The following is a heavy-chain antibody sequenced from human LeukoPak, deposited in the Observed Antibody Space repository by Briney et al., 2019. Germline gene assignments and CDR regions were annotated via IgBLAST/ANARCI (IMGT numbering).Heavy chain of an antibody. V-gene: IGHV4-34*01. D-gene: IGHD3-10*01. CDR1: GGSFSGYY. Sequence: SETLSLTRAVYGGSFSGYYWSWIRQPPGKGLEWIGEINHSGSTNYNPSLKSRVTISVDTSKNQFSLKLSSVTAADTAVYYCAITMVRGVLIDYWGQGTLVTVSS. CDR2: INHSGST. J-gene: IGHJ4*02. CDR3: AITMVRGVLIDY.